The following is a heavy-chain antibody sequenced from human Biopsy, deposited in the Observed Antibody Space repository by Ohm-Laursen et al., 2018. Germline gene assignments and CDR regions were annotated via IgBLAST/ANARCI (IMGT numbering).Heavy chain of an antibody. D-gene: IGHD5-24*01. V-gene: IGHV3-9*01. CDR2: ISWNSGRI. Sequence: SLRLSCAASGFIFDDYAMHWVRQTPGKGLEWVSGISWNSGRIAYADSVKGQFTISRDNAKNSLYLQMNSLRAEDTALYYCAKGQAPDGYNYAFDIWGQGTMLTVSS. CDR1: GFIFDDYA. J-gene: IGHJ3*02. CDR3: AKGQAPDGYNYAFDI.